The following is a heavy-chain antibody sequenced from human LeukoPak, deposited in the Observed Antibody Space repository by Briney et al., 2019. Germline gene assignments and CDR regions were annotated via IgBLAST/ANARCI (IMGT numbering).Heavy chain of an antibody. J-gene: IGHJ4*02. D-gene: IGHD2-2*01. CDR1: GFIFSSYS. Sequence: PGGSLRLSCAASGFIFSSYSMNWVRQAPGKGLEWVSYISSSSSTIYYADSVKGRFTISRDNAKNSLYLQMNSLRAEDTAVYYCATLGHCSSTSCYRSFDYWGQGTLVTVSS. CDR2: ISSSSSTI. V-gene: IGHV3-48*01. CDR3: ATLGHCSSTSCYRSFDY.